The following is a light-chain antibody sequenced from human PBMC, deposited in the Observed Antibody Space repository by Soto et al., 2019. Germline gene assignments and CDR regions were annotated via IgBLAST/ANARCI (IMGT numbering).Light chain of an antibody. CDR3: SSYTSSSTVV. CDR1: ISDVGGYNY. V-gene: IGLV2-14*01. CDR2: DVS. Sequence: QSALTQPASVSGSPGQSITISCTGTISDVGGYNYVSWYQQHPGKAPKLMIYDVSNRPSGVSNRFSGSKSGNTASLTISGLHAEDEADYYCSSYTSSSTVVFGGGTKLTVL. J-gene: IGLJ2*01.